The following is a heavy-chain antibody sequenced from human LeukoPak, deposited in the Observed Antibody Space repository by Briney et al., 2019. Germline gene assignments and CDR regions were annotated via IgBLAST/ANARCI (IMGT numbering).Heavy chain of an antibody. Sequence: GGSLRLSCAASGFTVSSNYMSWVRQAPGRGLEWVSVIYSGGSTYYADSVKGRFTISRDNSKNTLYLQMNSLRAEDTAVYYCARAIAVAGIDAFDIWGQGTMVTVSS. V-gene: IGHV3-66*01. CDR3: ARAIAVAGIDAFDI. J-gene: IGHJ3*02. D-gene: IGHD6-19*01. CDR1: GFTVSSNY. CDR2: IYSGGST.